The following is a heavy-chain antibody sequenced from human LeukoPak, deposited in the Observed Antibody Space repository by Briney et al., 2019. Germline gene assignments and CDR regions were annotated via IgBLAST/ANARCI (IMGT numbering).Heavy chain of an antibody. D-gene: IGHD2-21*02. CDR2: IIPILGIA. CDR1: GGTFSSYA. V-gene: IGHV1-69*04. CDR3: ARGGGDGDIYYFDY. J-gene: IGHJ4*02. Sequence: SVKVSCKASGGTFSSYAISWVRQAPGQGLEWMGRIIPILGIANYAQKFQGRVTITADKSTSTAYMELSSLRSEDAAVYYCARGGGDGDIYYFDYWGQGTLVTVSS.